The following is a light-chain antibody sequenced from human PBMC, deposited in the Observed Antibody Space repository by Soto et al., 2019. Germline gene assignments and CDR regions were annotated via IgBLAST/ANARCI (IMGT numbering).Light chain of an antibody. CDR1: SSDVGGYNY. Sequence: QSVLTQPASVPGSPGQSITISCTGTSSDVGGYNYVSWYQQHPGKAPKLMIYDVSNRPSGVSNRFSGSKSGNTASLTISGLQAEDEADYYCSSYTSSSTYVFVTGTKVTVL. J-gene: IGLJ1*01. CDR3: SSYTSSSTYV. CDR2: DVS. V-gene: IGLV2-14*01.